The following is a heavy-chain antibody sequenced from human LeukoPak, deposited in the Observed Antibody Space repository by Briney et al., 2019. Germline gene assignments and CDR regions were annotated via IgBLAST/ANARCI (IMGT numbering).Heavy chain of an antibody. D-gene: IGHD6-6*01. CDR3: AREKVPYSSSSRAISWFDP. CDR2: INPNSGGT. CDR1: GYTFTSYA. V-gene: IGHV1-2*02. J-gene: IGHJ5*02. Sequence: ASVKVSCKASGYTFTSYAMNWVRQAPGQGLEWMGWINPNSGGTNYAQKFQGRVTMTRDTSIGTAYMELSRLRSDDTAVYYCAREKVPYSSSSRAISWFDPWSQGTLDTVSS.